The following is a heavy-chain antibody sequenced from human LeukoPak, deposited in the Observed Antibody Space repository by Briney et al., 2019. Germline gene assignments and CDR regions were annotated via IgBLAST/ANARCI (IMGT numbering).Heavy chain of an antibody. D-gene: IGHD6-13*01. CDR2: IYPGDSDT. V-gene: IGHV5-51*01. J-gene: IGHJ4*02. Sequence: GESLQISCKGSGYSFTSYWIGWVRQMPGKGLEWMGIIYPGDSDTRYSPSFQGQVTISADKSISTAYLQWSSLKASDTAMYYCATTLHSSSWYFDYWGQGTLVTVSS. CDR3: ATTLHSSSWYFDY. CDR1: GYSFTSYW.